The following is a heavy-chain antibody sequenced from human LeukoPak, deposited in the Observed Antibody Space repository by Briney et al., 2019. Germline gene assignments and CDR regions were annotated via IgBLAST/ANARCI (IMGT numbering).Heavy chain of an antibody. CDR3: ASGSGWTLGY. CDR2: IDPSDSYT. D-gene: IGHD6-19*01. CDR1: GYSFPTYW. Sequence: GESLKISCKGSGYSFPTYWISWVRQMPGKGLEWMGRIDPSDSYTNYSPSFQGHVTISADKSISTAYLQWSSLKASDTAMYYCASGSGWTLGYWGQGTPVTVSS. V-gene: IGHV5-10-1*01. J-gene: IGHJ4*02.